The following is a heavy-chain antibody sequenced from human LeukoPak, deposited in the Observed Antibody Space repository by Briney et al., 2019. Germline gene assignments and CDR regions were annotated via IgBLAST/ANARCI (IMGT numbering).Heavy chain of an antibody. V-gene: IGHV3-23*01. CDR2: ISGSGGTT. D-gene: IGHD6-19*01. J-gene: IGHJ4*02. Sequence: GGSLRLSCAASAFIFSRYGMSWVRQAPGKGLEWVSAISGSGGTTYYTDSVKGRFTISRDNSKNTLYLQINSLRAEDTAIYYCAKDHLPGIVVADRDYWGQGTLVTVSS. CDR1: AFIFSRYG. CDR3: AKDHLPGIVVADRDY.